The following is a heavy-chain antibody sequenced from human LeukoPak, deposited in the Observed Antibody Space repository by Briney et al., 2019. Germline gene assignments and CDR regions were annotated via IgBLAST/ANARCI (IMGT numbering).Heavy chain of an antibody. V-gene: IGHV1-18*01. Sequence: ASVKVSCKASGYTLTSYGISWVRQAPGQGLEWMGWISAYNGNTNYAQKLQGRVTMTTDTSTSTAYMELRSLRSDDTAVYYCARWDHRGSPYYYDSSGYYYYNYWGQGTLVTVSS. CDR1: GYTLTSYG. D-gene: IGHD3-22*01. J-gene: IGHJ4*02. CDR2: ISAYNGNT. CDR3: ARWDHRGSPYYYDSSGYYYYNY.